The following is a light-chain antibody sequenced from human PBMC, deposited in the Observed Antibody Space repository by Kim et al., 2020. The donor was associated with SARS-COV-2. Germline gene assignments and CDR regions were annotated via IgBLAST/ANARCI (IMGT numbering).Light chain of an antibody. CDR1: SSNIGSXI. V-gene: IGLV1-44*01. CDR3: ATWDDSLNGWV. Sequence: QSVLTQPPSMSETPGQRVTISCSGGSSNIGSXIVSWYQQLPGMAPKLLIYSNNQRPSGVPDRFSGSKSGTSASLAISGLQSEDEADYYCATWDDSLNGWVXGGGTQLTVL. J-gene: IGLJ3*02. CDR2: SNN.